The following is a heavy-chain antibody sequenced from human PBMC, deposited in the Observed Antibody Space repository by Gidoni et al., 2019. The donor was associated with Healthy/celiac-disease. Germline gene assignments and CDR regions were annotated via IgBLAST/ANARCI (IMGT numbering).Heavy chain of an antibody. CDR2: ISSSSSYI. Sequence: EVQLVESGGGLVTPGGSLRLSCAASGFTFSSYSMNWVRQAPGKGLEWVSSISSSSSYIYYADSVKGRFTIARDNAKNSLYLQMNSLRAEDTAVYYCARVLRAYCGGDCYDFDYWGQGTLVTVSS. CDR3: ARVLRAYCGGDCYDFDY. D-gene: IGHD2-21*02. J-gene: IGHJ4*02. V-gene: IGHV3-21*01. CDR1: GFTFSSYS.